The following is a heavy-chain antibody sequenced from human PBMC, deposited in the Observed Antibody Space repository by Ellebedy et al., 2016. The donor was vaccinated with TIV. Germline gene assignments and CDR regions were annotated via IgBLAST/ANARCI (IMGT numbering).Heavy chain of an antibody. Sequence: GGSLRLXCAASGFTFSNYWMNWVRQAPGKGLEWVATIKQDGSETYYVDSVRGRFTISRDNAKNSLYLQMNSLRAEDTAVYYCARAYSSGLLDAFDIWGQGTMVTVSS. D-gene: IGHD3-22*01. CDR3: ARAYSSGLLDAFDI. V-gene: IGHV3-7*03. CDR2: IKQDGSET. CDR1: GFTFSNYW. J-gene: IGHJ3*02.